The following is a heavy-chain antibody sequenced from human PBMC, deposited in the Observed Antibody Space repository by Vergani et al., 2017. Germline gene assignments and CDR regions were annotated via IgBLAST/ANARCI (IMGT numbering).Heavy chain of an antibody. V-gene: IGHV1-8*02. CDR1: GGTFTSYD. Sequence: QVQLVQSGAEVKKPGSSVKVSCKASGGTFTSYDINWVRQATGQGLEWMGWMNPNSGNTGYAQKFQGRVTMTRNTSISTAYMELNSLRAEDTAVYYCARDSGYCSGGSCYSYYFDYWGQGTLVTVSS. J-gene: IGHJ4*02. D-gene: IGHD2-15*01. CDR3: ARDSGYCSGGSCYSYYFDY. CDR2: MNPNSGNT.